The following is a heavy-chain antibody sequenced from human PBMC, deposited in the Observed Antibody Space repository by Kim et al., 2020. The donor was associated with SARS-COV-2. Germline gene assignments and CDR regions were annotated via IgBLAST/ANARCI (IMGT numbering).Heavy chain of an antibody. Sequence: GGSLRLSCAASGFTFSSYGMHWVRQAPGKGLEWVAVIWYDGSNKYYADSVKGRFTISRDNSKNTQYLQMNSLRAEDTAVYYCAREDCSGGSCYWTFFDCWGQGTLVTVSS. D-gene: IGHD2-15*01. CDR3: AREDCSGGSCYWTFFDC. J-gene: IGHJ4*02. CDR1: GFTFSSYG. CDR2: IWYDGSNK. V-gene: IGHV3-33*01.